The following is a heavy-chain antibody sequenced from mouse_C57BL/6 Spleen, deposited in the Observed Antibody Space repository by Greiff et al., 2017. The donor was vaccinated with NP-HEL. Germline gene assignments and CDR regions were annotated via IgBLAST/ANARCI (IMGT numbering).Heavy chain of an antibody. J-gene: IGHJ4*01. V-gene: IGHV1-15*01. CDR2: IDPETGGT. CDR1: GYTFTDYE. D-gene: IGHD1-1*01. Sequence: QVQLQQSGAELVRPGASVTLSCKASGYTFTDYEMHWVKQTPVHGLEWIGAIDPETGGTAYNQKFKGKAILTADKSSSTAYMELRSLTSDDSAFYYCTRCFTTVRALDYWGQGTSVTVSS. CDR3: TRCFTTVRALDY.